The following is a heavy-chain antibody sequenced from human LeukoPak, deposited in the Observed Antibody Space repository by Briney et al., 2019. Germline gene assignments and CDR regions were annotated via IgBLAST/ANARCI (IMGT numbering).Heavy chain of an antibody. V-gene: IGHV4-30-2*01. Sequence: PSQTLSLTCAVSGGSISSGGYSWSWIRQPPGKGLEWIGYIYHSGSTYYNPSLKSRVTISVHTSKNQFSLKLSSVTAADTAVYYCARLQWLGPYFDYWGQGTLVTVSS. CDR3: ARLQWLGPYFDY. J-gene: IGHJ4*02. CDR2: IYHSGST. CDR1: GGSISSGGYS. D-gene: IGHD6-19*01.